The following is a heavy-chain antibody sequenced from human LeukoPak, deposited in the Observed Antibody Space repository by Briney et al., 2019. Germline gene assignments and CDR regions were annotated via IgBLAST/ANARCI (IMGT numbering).Heavy chain of an antibody. CDR1: GGTFSSYA. Sequence: SVKVSCKASGGTFSSYAISWVRQAPGQGLEWMGGIVPIFGTANYAQKFQGRVTITADESTSTAYMELSSLRSEDTAVYYCAREVHSGSYPFDYWGQGTLVTVSS. V-gene: IGHV1-69*13. D-gene: IGHD1-26*01. J-gene: IGHJ4*02. CDR2: IVPIFGTA. CDR3: AREVHSGSYPFDY.